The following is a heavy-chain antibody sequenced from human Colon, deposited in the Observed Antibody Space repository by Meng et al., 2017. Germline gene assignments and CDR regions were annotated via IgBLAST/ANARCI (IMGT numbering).Heavy chain of an antibody. D-gene: IGHD4-17*01. Sequence: SETLSLTCTVSGYSISSGYYCGWIRQPPGKGLAWIGSNYHSGSTYYNPSLKSRVTISVDTSKNQFSLKLSSVTAADTAVYYCARVPVTTVNWFDPWGQGTLVTVSS. V-gene: IGHV4-38-2*02. J-gene: IGHJ5*02. CDR3: ARVPVTTVNWFDP. CDR2: NYHSGST. CDR1: GYSISSGYY.